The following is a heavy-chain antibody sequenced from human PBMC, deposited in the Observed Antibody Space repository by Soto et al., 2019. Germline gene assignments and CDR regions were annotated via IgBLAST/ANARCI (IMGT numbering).Heavy chain of an antibody. Sequence: PGGSLRLSCAASGFTFSSYGMHWVRQAPGKGLEWVAVIWYDGSNKYYADSVKGRFTISRDNSKNTLYLQMNSLRAEDTAVYYCAKDRNRDYSVDYWGQGTLVTVSS. V-gene: IGHV3-30*02. J-gene: IGHJ4*02. CDR3: AKDRNRDYSVDY. D-gene: IGHD2-15*01. CDR1: GFTFSSYG. CDR2: IWYDGSNK.